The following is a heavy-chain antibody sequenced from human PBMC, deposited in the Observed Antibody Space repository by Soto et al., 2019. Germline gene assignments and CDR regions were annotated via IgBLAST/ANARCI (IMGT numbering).Heavy chain of an antibody. CDR2: ISGNGGST. Sequence: HPGGSLRLSCAASGLTFSSYAMTWVRQAPGKGLEWVSGISGNGGSTYYADSVKGRFTISRDNAKNTVYLQMKNLRAEDTAVYYCAKGGYGDYTPSFYYFDYWGQGTLVTVSS. D-gene: IGHD4-17*01. V-gene: IGHV3-23*01. CDR3: AKGGYGDYTPSFYYFDY. J-gene: IGHJ4*02. CDR1: GLTFSSYA.